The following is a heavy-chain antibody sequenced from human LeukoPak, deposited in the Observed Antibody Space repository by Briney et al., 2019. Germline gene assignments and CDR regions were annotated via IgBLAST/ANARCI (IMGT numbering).Heavy chain of an antibody. J-gene: IGHJ2*01. V-gene: IGHV3-11*04. CDR2: ISSSGSTI. Sequence: GGSLRLSCAASGFTFSDYYMSWIRQAPGKGLEWVSYISSSGSTIYYADSVKGRFTISRDNAKNSLYLQMNSLRAEDTAVYCCARGWSSKPNNWYFDLWGRGTLVTVSS. CDR3: ARGWSSKPNNWYFDL. CDR1: GFTFSDYY. D-gene: IGHD6-13*01.